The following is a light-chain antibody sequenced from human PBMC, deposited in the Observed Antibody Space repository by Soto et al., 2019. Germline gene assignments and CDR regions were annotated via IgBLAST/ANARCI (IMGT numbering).Light chain of an antibody. J-gene: IGKJ1*01. Sequence: DIQMTKSPSTLSASVGALVTITSRASQSFNTWLAWYQQKPGKAPNLLIYKASSLASGVPSRFSGSGSGTEFTLTISSLQPDDFATYYCQHYNTYPWTFGHGTKVDI. V-gene: IGKV1-5*03. CDR3: QHYNTYPWT. CDR2: KAS. CDR1: QSFNTW.